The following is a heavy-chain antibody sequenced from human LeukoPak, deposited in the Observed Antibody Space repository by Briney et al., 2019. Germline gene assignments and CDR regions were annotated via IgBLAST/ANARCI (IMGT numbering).Heavy chain of an antibody. CDR1: GDSVSSNSAA. CDR2: TYYRSKWYN. Sequence: SQTLSLTCAISGDSVSSNSAAWDWIRQSPSRGLEWLGRTYYRSKWYNDYAVSVKSRITINPDTSKNQFSLQLNSVTPEDTAVYYCARVGTGAVYYYYYYGMDVWGQGTTVTVSS. V-gene: IGHV6-1*01. J-gene: IGHJ6*02. CDR3: ARVGTGAVYYYYYYGMDV. D-gene: IGHD3/OR15-3a*01.